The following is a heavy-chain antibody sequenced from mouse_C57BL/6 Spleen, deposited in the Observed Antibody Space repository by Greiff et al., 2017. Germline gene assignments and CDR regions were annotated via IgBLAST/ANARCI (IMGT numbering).Heavy chain of an antibody. CDR1: GYSITSGYY. D-gene: IGHD1-1*01. CDR3: ASLYYGSSYCFDY. Sequence: EVKVEESGPGLVKPSQSLSLTCSVTGYSITSGYYWNWIRQFPGNKLEWMGYISYDGSNNYNPSLKNRISITRDTSKNQFFLKLNSVTTEDTATYYCASLYYGSSYCFDYWGQGTTLTVSS. CDR2: ISYDGSN. V-gene: IGHV3-6*01. J-gene: IGHJ2*01.